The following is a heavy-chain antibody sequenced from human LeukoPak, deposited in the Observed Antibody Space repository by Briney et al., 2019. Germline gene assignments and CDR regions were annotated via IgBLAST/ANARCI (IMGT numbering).Heavy chain of an antibody. D-gene: IGHD2-15*01. V-gene: IGHV4-59*01. CDR2: IYYSGST. J-gene: IGHJ4*02. CDR1: CGSISSYY. CDR3: ARRAAGYEFDY. Sequence: PSETLSLTCTVSCGSISSYYWSSIRQPPGKGLECIGYIYYSGSTNYNPSLKSRFTISVDTSKNQFSLKLSSVTAADTAVYYCARRAAGYEFDYWGQGTLVTVSS.